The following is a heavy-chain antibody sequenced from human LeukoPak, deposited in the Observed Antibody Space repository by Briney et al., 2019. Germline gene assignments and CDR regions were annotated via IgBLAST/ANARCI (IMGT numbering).Heavy chain of an antibody. CDR2: INHSGST. D-gene: IGHD3-3*01. V-gene: IGHV4-34*01. J-gene: IGHJ4*02. CDR1: GGSFSGYY. CDR3: VRGGFWSGYYTFDY. Sequence: SETLSLTCAVYGGSFSGYYWSWIRQPPGKGLEWIGEINHSGSTNYNPSLKSRVTISVDTSKNQFSLKLSSVTAADTAVYYCVRGGFWSGYYTFDYWGQGTLVTVSS.